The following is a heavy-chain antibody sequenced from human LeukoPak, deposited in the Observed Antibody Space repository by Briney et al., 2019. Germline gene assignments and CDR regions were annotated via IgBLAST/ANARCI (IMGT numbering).Heavy chain of an antibody. CDR3: ARALGQQLTLYNWFDP. Sequence: GASVKVSCKASGGTLSSYAISWVRQAPGQGLEWMGGIIPIFGTANYAQKFQGRVTITADKSTSTAYMELSSLRSEDTAVYYCARALGQQLTLYNWFDPWGQGTLVTVSS. V-gene: IGHV1-69*06. CDR1: GGTLSSYA. D-gene: IGHD6-13*01. J-gene: IGHJ5*02. CDR2: IIPIFGTA.